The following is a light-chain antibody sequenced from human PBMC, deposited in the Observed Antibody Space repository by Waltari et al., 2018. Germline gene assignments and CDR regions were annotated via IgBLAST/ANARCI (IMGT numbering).Light chain of an antibody. CDR1: SSNIGVNP. J-gene: IGLJ3*02. Sequence: QSVLTQPPSASGTPGQRVTISCSGSSSNIGVNPVNWFQQLPGTAPKVLIYSNNRRPSGGPDRFSGSKSGTSASLAISGLQSEDDADYYCSAWDATLDGGVFGGGTKLTVL. CDR3: SAWDATLDGGV. V-gene: IGLV1-44*01. CDR2: SNN.